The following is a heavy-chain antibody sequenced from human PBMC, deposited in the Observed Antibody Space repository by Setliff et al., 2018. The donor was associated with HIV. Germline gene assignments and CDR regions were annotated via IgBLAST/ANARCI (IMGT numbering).Heavy chain of an antibody. V-gene: IGHV4-61*02. Sequence: TLSLTCTVSGGSISSGSYYWNWIRQPAGKGLEWIGRIYTSGSTNYNPSLKSRVTISVDTSKNQFSLKLSSVTAADTAVYYCAREDYYYGMDVWGQGTTGTVS. CDR2: IYTSGST. CDR3: AREDYYYGMDV. J-gene: IGHJ6*02. CDR1: GGSISSGSYY.